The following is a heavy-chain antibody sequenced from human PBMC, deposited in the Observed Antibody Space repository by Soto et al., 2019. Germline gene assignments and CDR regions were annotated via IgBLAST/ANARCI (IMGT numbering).Heavy chain of an antibody. Sequence: EVQLVESGGVVVQPGGSLRLSCAASGFTFDDYTMHWVRQAPGKGLEWVSLISWDGGSTYYADSVKGRFTISRDNSKNYLYLQMNSLGTEDTALYYCAKGTLITPYSSCWTHFDYWGQGTLVTVSS. J-gene: IGHJ4*02. CDR2: ISWDGGST. CDR3: AKGTLITPYSSCWTHFDY. CDR1: GFTFDDYT. D-gene: IGHD6-19*01. V-gene: IGHV3-43*01.